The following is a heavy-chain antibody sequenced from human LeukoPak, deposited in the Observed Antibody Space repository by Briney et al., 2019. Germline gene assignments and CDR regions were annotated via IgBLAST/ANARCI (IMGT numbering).Heavy chain of an antibody. CDR1: GGSISSGDYY. Sequence: SQTLSLTCTVSGGSISSGDYYWSWIRQPPGKGLEWIGYIYYSGSTYYNPSLKSRVTISVDTSKNQFSLKLSSVTAADTAVYYCARGLSRVVPAYNWGQGTLVTVSS. D-gene: IGHD2-2*01. CDR3: ARGLSRVVPAYN. V-gene: IGHV4-30-4*08. J-gene: IGHJ4*02. CDR2: IYYSGST.